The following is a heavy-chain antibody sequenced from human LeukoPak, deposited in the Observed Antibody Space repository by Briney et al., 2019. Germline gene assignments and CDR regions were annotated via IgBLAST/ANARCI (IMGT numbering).Heavy chain of an antibody. D-gene: IGHD1/OR15-1a*01. Sequence: ASVKVSCKASGYTFGDYLIHWIRQAPGQGLQWLGWINPGTGDTNYGHDRVTMTTDTSISTVYMELGSLTSGDTAVYFCARANKGFAYFAYWGQGTLVTVS. V-gene: IGHV1-2*02. J-gene: IGHJ1*01. CDR2: INPGTGDT. CDR1: GYTFGDYL. CDR3: ARANKGFAYFAY.